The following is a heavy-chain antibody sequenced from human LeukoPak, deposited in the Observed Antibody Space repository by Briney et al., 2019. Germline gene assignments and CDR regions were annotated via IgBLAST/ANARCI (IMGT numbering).Heavy chain of an antibody. CDR1: GYTFTNYG. Sequence: GASVKVSCKASGYTFTNYGFSWVRQAPGQGLEWMGWINAYNGNTNYAQKLQGRVTITADESTSTAYMELSSLRSEDTAVYYCAREGGVSKTNYYYYYGMDVWGQGTTVTVSS. V-gene: IGHV1-18*01. D-gene: IGHD5/OR15-5a*01. CDR3: AREGGVSKTNYYYYYGMDV. J-gene: IGHJ6*02. CDR2: INAYNGNT.